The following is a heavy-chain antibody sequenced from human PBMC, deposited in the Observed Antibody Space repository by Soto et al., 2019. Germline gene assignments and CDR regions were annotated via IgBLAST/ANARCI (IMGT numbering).Heavy chain of an antibody. CDR2: IYTSGST. CDR1: GGSISSYY. J-gene: IGHJ3*02. Sequence: PSETLSLTCXVSGGSISSYYWSWIRQPAGKGLEWIGRIYTSGSTNYNPSLKSRVTMSVDTSKNQFSLKLSSVTAADTPVYYCARFGSSGRAFDIWGQGTMVTVSS. D-gene: IGHD1-26*01. CDR3: ARFGSSGRAFDI. V-gene: IGHV4-4*07.